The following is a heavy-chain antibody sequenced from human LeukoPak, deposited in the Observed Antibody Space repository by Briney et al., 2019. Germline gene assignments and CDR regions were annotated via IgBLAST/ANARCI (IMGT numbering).Heavy chain of an antibody. CDR3: ARNGGDAYNTFDY. J-gene: IGHJ4*02. V-gene: IGHV4-4*09. Sequence: SETLSLTCTVSGGSICSYYWSWIRQPPGKGLEWIGYIFTSGSTNYNPSLKSRVTISVDTSKNQFSLKLSSVTAADTAVYYCARNGGDAYNTFDYWGQGTLVTVSS. D-gene: IGHD5-24*01. CDR2: IFTSGST. CDR1: GGSICSYY.